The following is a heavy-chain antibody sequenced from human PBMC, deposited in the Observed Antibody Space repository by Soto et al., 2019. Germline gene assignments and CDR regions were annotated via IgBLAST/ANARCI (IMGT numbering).Heavy chain of an antibody. CDR2: IDYNGVT. CDR1: CGSIYRSGYY. D-gene: IGHD2-15*01. CDR3: GKVLVGATGHTDSDS. J-gene: IGHJ4*02. Sequence: PSETLSLTCTVSCGSIYRSGYYWGWIRQPPGRGLEWIGNIDYNGVTYSNPSLKSRVTISRDTSKNQFSLKSASVTAADTALYYCGKVLVGATGHTDSDSWGPGTLVTVSS. V-gene: IGHV4-39*01.